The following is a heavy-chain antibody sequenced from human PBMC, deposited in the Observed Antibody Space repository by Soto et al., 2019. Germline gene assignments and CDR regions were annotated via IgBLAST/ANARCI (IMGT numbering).Heavy chain of an antibody. CDR3: AREDYGDSPFDY. CDR1: GGSISSYY. Sequence: SETLSLTCFVSGGSISSYYWSWIRQPPGKGLEWIGYIYYSGSTNYNPSLKSRVTISVDTSKNQFSLKLSSVTAADTAVYYCAREDYGDSPFDYWGQGTLVTVSS. CDR2: IYYSGST. J-gene: IGHJ4*02. D-gene: IGHD4-17*01. V-gene: IGHV4-59*01.